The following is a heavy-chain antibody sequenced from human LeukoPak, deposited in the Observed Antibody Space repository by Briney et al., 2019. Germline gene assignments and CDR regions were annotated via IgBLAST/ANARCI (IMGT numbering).Heavy chain of an antibody. D-gene: IGHD3-9*01. CDR2: INPSGGAT. CDR1: GYTFTSYG. V-gene: IGHV1-46*01. CDR3: ARAADYDFLTHSDH. Sequence: RASVKVSCKASGYTFTSYGISWVRQAPGQGLEWMGTINPSGGATRYAQNFQGRVSMTRDTSTSIVYMELSTLISDDTAVYYCARAADYDFLTHSDHWGQGTLVTVSS. J-gene: IGHJ4*02.